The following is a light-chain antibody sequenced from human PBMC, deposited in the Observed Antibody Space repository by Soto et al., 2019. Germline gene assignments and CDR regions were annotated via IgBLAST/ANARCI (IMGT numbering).Light chain of an antibody. CDR1: SSDLTYNS. Sequence: QSFLTQPASVSGSLGQSISISCSEDSSDLTYNSVSWYQHHPHKAPKLIIYDVSYRPSGVSTRFSGSQSAGSASLTISGLQAEDEADYYCSSSTPTRGLVFGSGTKVTVL. V-gene: IGLV2-14*01. J-gene: IGLJ1*01. CDR3: SSSTPTRGLV. CDR2: DVS.